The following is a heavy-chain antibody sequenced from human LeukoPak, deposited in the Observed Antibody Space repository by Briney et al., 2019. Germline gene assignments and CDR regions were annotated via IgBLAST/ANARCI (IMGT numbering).Heavy chain of an antibody. CDR1: GGSISSSSYS. V-gene: IGHV4-39*01. CDR3: ARHELSRVVPAAKRLNWFDS. CDR2: IYYSGST. Sequence: SETLSLTCTVSGGSISSSSYSWGWIRQPPGKGLEWIGSIYYSGSTYYNPSLKSRVTISVDTSKNQFSLKLSSVTAADTAVYYCARHELSRVVPAAKRLNWFDSWGQGTLVTVSS. J-gene: IGHJ5*01. D-gene: IGHD2-2*01.